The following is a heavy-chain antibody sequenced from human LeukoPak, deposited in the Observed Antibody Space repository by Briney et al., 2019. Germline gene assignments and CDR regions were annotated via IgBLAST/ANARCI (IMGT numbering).Heavy chain of an antibody. CDR1: GFTFDDYA. Sequence: PGGSLRLSCAASGFTFDDYAMHWVRQAPGKGLEWVSGISWNSGTIGYADSVKGRFTISRDNAKNSLYLQMNSLRAEDTALYYCARGPYCSSTSCPPIYDFDYWGQGTLVTVSS. D-gene: IGHD2-2*01. J-gene: IGHJ4*02. CDR2: ISWNSGTI. V-gene: IGHV3-9*01. CDR3: ARGPYCSSTSCPPIYDFDY.